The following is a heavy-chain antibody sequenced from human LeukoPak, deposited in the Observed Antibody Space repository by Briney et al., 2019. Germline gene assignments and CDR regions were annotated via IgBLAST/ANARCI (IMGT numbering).Heavy chain of an antibody. J-gene: IGHJ6*02. Sequence: GGSLRLSCAASGFTFSSYSMNWVRQAPGKGLEWVSYISSSSSTIYYADSVKGRFSISRDNSKNTLYLQMNSLRAEDTAVYYCARDGIVGATRDYYYYGMDVWGQGTTVTVSS. D-gene: IGHD1-26*01. CDR3: ARDGIVGATRDYYYYGMDV. CDR1: GFTFSSYS. V-gene: IGHV3-48*01. CDR2: ISSSSSTI.